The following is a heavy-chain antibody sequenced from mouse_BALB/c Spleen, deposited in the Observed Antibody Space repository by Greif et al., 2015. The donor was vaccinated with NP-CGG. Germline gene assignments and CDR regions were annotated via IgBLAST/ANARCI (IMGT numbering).Heavy chain of an antibody. CDR3: ARERGAYRYDEDY. CDR2: INSNGGST. J-gene: IGHJ2*01. Sequence: EVKLMESGGGLVQPGGSLKLSCAASGFTFSSYGMSWVRQTPDKRLELVATINSNGGSTYYPDSVKGRFTISRDNAKNTLYLQMSSLKSEDTAMYYCARERGAYRYDEDYWGQGTTLTVSS. CDR1: GFTFSSYG. V-gene: IGHV5-6-3*01. D-gene: IGHD2-14*01.